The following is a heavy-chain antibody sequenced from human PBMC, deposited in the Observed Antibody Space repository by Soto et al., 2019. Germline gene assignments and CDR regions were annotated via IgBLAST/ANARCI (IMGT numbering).Heavy chain of an antibody. Sequence: ASAKVSCKASGYAFSAYAIHWVRQAPGQSLEWMGWINPDNGDTKSSQKFQGRVTITRDTSASTVHMELNSLKSEDMAVYYCARRLKGDFSNGLEVWGQGTTVTVSS. CDR1: GYAFSAYA. J-gene: IGHJ6*02. CDR2: INPDNGDT. CDR3: ARRLKGDFSNGLEV. D-gene: IGHD3-16*01. V-gene: IGHV1-3*01.